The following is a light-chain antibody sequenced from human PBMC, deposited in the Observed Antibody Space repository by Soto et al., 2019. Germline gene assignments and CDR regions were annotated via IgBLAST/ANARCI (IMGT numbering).Light chain of an antibody. J-gene: IGKJ2*01. V-gene: IGKV2-28*01. CDR1: QSLLHSNGYNF. CDR2: LGS. Sequence: DIVMTQSPLSLPVTPGEPASISCRSSQSLLHSNGYNFLDWYLQKPGQSPQLLIYLGSNRAFGVPARFSGSGSGTDFTLRISTVEAEDVGIYYCMQALQTPYTFGQGTKLEIK. CDR3: MQALQTPYT.